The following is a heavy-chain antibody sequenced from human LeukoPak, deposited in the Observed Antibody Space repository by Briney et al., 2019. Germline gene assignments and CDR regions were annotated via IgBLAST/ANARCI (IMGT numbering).Heavy chain of an antibody. J-gene: IGHJ4*02. CDR1: GFTVSRNY. D-gene: IGHD3-10*01. V-gene: IGHV3-66*01. CDR3: ARDATYYYGSGSYP. CDR2: IYSGGST. Sequence: GGSLRLSCAASGFTVSRNYMSWVRQAPGKGLEWVSVIYSGGSTYYADSVKGRFTIARDNSKNTLYLQMNSLRAEDTAVYYCARDATYYYGSGSYPWGQGTLVTVSS.